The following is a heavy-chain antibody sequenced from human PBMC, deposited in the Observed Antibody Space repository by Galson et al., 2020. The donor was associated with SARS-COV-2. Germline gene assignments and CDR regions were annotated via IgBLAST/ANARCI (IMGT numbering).Heavy chain of an antibody. CDR3: ARTVWGYYGSGSYTIDY. CDR2: IYYSRST. D-gene: IGHD3-10*01. J-gene: IGHJ4*02. CDR1: GGSISSGGYY. Sequence: SETLSLTCTVSGGSISSGGYYWSWIRQHPGKGLEWIGYIYYSRSTYYNPSLKSRVTISVDTSKNQFSLKLSSVTAADTAVYYCARTVWGYYGSGSYTIDYWGQGTLVTVSS. V-gene: IGHV4-31*03.